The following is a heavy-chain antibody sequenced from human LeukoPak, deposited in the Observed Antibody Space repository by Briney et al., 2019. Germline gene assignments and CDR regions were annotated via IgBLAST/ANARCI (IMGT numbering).Heavy chain of an antibody. Sequence: SETLSLTCTVSGGSISSGDYYWSWIRQPPGKGLEWIGYIYYSGSTYYNPSLKSRVTISVDTSKNQFSLKLSSVTAADTAVYYCARDKTGGYQLLWGQGTLVTVSS. CDR3: ARDKTGGYQLL. J-gene: IGHJ4*02. D-gene: IGHD2-2*01. V-gene: IGHV4-30-4*08. CDR1: GGSISSGDYY. CDR2: IYYSGST.